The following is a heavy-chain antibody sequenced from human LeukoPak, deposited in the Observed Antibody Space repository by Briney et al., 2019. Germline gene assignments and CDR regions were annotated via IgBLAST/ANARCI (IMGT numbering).Heavy chain of an antibody. Sequence: GGSLRLSCAASGFTFSSYSMNWVRQAPGKGLEWVSSISSSSSYIYYADSVKGRFAISRDNAKNSLYLQMNSLRAEDTAVYYCARALDPSAITIFGVVIDDPFDYWGQGTLVTVSS. CDR2: ISSSSSYI. CDR1: GFTFSSYS. D-gene: IGHD3-3*01. CDR3: ARALDPSAITIFGVVIDDPFDY. J-gene: IGHJ4*02. V-gene: IGHV3-21*01.